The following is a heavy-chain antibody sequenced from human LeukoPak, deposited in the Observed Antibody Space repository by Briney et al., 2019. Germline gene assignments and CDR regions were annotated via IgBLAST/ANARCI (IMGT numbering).Heavy chain of an antibody. V-gene: IGHV4-59*01. Sequence: SETLSLTCTVSGGSISSYYWSWIRQPPGKGLEWIGYIYYSGSTNYNPSLKSRVTISVDTSKNQFSLKLSSVTAADTAVYYCARDRPVSLSYYTDVWAKGPRSPSP. CDR1: GGSISSYY. CDR3: ARDRPVSLSYYTDV. D-gene: IGHD2/OR15-2a*01. CDR2: IYYSGST. J-gene: IGHJ6*03.